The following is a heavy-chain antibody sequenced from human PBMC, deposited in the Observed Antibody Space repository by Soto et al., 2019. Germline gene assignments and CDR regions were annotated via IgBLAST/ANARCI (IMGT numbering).Heavy chain of an antibody. Sequence: GASVKVSCKASGYTFTSYGISWVRQAPGQGLEWMGWISAYNGNTNYAQKLQGRVTMTTDTSTSTAYMELRSLRSDDTAVYYCARVPDYYYGSGPEGPFDYWGQGTLVTVSS. CDR2: ISAYNGNT. CDR3: ARVPDYYYGSGPEGPFDY. CDR1: GYTFTSYG. V-gene: IGHV1-18*01. J-gene: IGHJ4*02. D-gene: IGHD3-10*01.